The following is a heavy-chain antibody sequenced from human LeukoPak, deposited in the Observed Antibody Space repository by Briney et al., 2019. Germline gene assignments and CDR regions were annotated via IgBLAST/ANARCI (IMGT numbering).Heavy chain of an antibody. J-gene: IGHJ4*02. CDR2: TYYRSKWYN. CDR3: AREGTMGIDY. V-gene: IGHV6-1*01. D-gene: IGHD3-10*01. CDR1: GDTVSRNNAD. Sequence: SQTLSLTCAISGDTVSRNNADWSWIRQSPSRGLEWLGRTYYRSKWYNDYAVSVKGRITINPDTSKNQFSLQLNSVIPEDTAVYYCAREGTMGIDYWGQGTLVTVSS.